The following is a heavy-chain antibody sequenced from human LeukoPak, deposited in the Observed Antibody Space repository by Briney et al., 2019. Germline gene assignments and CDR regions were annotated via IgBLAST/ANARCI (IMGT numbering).Heavy chain of an antibody. J-gene: IGHJ5*02. Sequence: GGSLRLSCSASGFTCSSYAMSWVRQAPGKGLEWVSSISGSGGTTYYTDSVKGRFTISRDNSKNTLYLQMNSLRDEDTAEYYCAKDSTTTQVRYNCFDPWGQGTLVTVSS. D-gene: IGHD4-11*01. V-gene: IGHV3-23*01. CDR3: AKDSTTTQVRYNCFDP. CDR1: GFTCSSYA. CDR2: ISGSGGTT.